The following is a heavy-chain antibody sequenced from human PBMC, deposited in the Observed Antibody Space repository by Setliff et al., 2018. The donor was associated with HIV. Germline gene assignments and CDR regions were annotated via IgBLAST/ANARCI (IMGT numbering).Heavy chain of an antibody. CDR1: GASISNSNSY. V-gene: IGHV4-39*01. D-gene: IGHD6-13*01. CDR3: ATYSSSWPDY. J-gene: IGHJ4*02. Sequence: SETLSLTCTVYGASISNSNSYWGWIRQPPGKRLEWLGSIYDSGSTSYNPSLSSRLTISVDTSKNQFSLKLSSVTAADTSVYYCATYSSSWPDYWGQGTLVTVSS. CDR2: IYDSGST.